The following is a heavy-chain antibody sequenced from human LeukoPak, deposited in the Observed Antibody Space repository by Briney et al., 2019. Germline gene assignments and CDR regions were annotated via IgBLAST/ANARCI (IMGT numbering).Heavy chain of an antibody. V-gene: IGHV3-53*01. CDR3: ASDTHQFLEWFLGSVPHGMDV. J-gene: IGHJ6*02. CDR2: IYSGGST. CDR1: GFTVSSNY. D-gene: IGHD3-3*01. Sequence: PGGSLRLSCAASGFTVSSNYMSWVRQAPGKGLEWVSVIYSGGSTYYADSVKGRFTISRDNSKNTLYLQMNSLRAEDTAVYYCASDTHQFLEWFLGSVPHGMDVWGQGTTVTVSS.